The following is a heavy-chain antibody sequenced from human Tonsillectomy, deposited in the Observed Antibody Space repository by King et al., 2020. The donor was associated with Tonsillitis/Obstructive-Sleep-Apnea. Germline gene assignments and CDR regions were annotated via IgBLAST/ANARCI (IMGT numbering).Heavy chain of an antibody. J-gene: IGHJ5*02. CDR1: GYTFISYG. CDR3: ARVSAFAWELLPVDP. V-gene: IGHV1-18*01. D-gene: IGHD1-26*01. Sequence: VQLVESGAEVKKPGASVTVSCKASGYTFISYGIIWVRQAPGQGLEWMGWISGYNGDTNYAQNLQGRVTITTDTTTSTAYMEMRSLRSDDTAVYYCARVSAFAWELLPVDPWGQGTLVTVSS. CDR2: ISGYNGDT.